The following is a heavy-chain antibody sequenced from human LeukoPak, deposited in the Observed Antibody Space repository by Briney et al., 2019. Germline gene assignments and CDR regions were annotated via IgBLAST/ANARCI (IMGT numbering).Heavy chain of an antibody. V-gene: IGHV1-69*05. CDR3: ARDRPPGDSSNSFLEGYFDI. D-gene: IGHD6-13*01. CDR1: GGIFSIYS. CDR2: IIPIFGTA. J-gene: IGHJ4*02. Sequence: VASVKVSCKASGGIFSIYSIIWVRQAPGQGLEWMGRIIPIFGTANYAPKSQGRVTITRDESTSTAYMELRALRSDDTAVYYCARDRPPGDSSNSFLEGYFDIWGQGTLVTVSS.